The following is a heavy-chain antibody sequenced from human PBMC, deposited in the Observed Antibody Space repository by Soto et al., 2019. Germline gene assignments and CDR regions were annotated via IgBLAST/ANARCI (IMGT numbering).Heavy chain of an antibody. V-gene: IGHV4-31*03. CDR1: GASIRSGGFY. Sequence: QVQLQESGPGLVKPPQTLSLTCTVSGASIRSGGFYWSWIRQHPEKGLEWIGYFYYSGNAYYNPSLMSRLTISGDASNYQFSLTLSSVTAADTAVYFCARAMGAVNYFDYWGQGILVTVSS. CDR3: ARAMGAVNYFDY. J-gene: IGHJ4*02. CDR2: FYYSGNA. D-gene: IGHD3-10*01.